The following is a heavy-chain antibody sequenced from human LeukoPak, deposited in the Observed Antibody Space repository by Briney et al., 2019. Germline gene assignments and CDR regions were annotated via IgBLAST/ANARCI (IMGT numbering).Heavy chain of an antibody. J-gene: IGHJ4*02. D-gene: IGHD2-8*01. CDR3: AKDTSIGRYCTNGVCSPFDY. CDR2: ISDSGGST. Sequence: PGGSPRLSCAASGFTFSSYAMSWVRQAPGKGLEWVSAISDSGGSTYDADSVKGRFTISRGNSKNTLYLQMNSLRAEDTAVYYCAKDTSIGRYCTNGVCSPFDYWGQGTLVTVSS. V-gene: IGHV3-23*01. CDR1: GFTFSSYA.